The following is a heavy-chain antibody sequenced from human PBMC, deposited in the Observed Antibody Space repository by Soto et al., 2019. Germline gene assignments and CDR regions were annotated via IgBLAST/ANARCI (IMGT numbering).Heavy chain of an antibody. J-gene: IGHJ1*01. D-gene: IGHD3-22*01. CDR2: IWYDGSNK. CDR1: GFTFSSYG. CDR3: AREGRERTYYYDSSGYYFAEYFQH. V-gene: IGHV3-33*01. Sequence: GGSLRLSCAASGFTFSSYGMHWVRQAPGKGLEWVAVIWYDGSNKYYADSVKGRFTISRDNSKNTLYLQMNSLRAEDTAVYYCAREGRERTYYYDSSGYYFAEYFQHWGQGTLVTVSS.